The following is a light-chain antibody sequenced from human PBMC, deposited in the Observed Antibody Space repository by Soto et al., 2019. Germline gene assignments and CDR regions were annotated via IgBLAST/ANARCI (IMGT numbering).Light chain of an antibody. V-gene: IGLV2-8*01. CDR1: SSDVGAYNY. Sequence: HSALTQPPSASGSPGQSVTISCTGTSSDVGAYNYVSWYQQHPGKAPKLMIYEVSKRPSGVPDRFSGSKSGNTASLTVSGLQAEDEADYYCSSYAGSNNVLFGGGTKLTVL. CDR3: SSYAGSNNVL. J-gene: IGLJ2*01. CDR2: EVS.